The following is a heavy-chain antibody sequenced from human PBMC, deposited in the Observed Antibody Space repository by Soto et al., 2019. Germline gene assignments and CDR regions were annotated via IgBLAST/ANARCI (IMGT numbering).Heavy chain of an antibody. CDR3: AKSREGYYYYSGWGGFDY. CDR2: ISGSGGGT. Sequence: EVQLLQSGGGLVQPGGSLRLSCVASGFTFNNYAMSWVRQAPGKGLEWVSGISGSGGGTYYADSVKGRFTISRDNSQNTLYLQRNSRRAEDTAVYHCAKSREGYYYYSGWGGFDYWGQGTLVPVSS. V-gene: IGHV3-23*01. D-gene: IGHD3-10*01. CDR1: GFTFNNYA. J-gene: IGHJ4*02.